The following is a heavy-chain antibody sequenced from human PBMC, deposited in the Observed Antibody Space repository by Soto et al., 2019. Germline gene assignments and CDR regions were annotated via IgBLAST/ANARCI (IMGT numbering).Heavy chain of an antibody. Sequence: GASVQVSCKASGYTFTSYYMHWVRQAPGQGLEWMGIINPSGGSTSYAQKFQGRVTMTRDTSTSTVYMELSSLRSEDKEVYYRARDRRYCSRTSCHLYYYYVMDGWGPGTTVIVSS. V-gene: IGHV1-46*01. CDR2: INPSGGST. CDR3: ARDRRYCSRTSCHLYYYYVMDG. J-gene: IGHJ6*02. CDR1: GYTFTSYY. D-gene: IGHD2-2*01.